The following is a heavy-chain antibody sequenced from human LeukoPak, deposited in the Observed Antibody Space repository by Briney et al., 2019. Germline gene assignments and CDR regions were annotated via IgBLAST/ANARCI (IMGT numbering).Heavy chain of an antibody. Sequence: PGGSLRLSCAASGFTFSSYSMNWVRQAPGKGLEWVSSISSSSSYIYYADSVKGRFTISRDNAKNSLYLQMNSLRAEDTAVYYCARLSTAVAAGDYWGQGTLVTVSS. CDR1: GFTFSSYS. J-gene: IGHJ4*02. D-gene: IGHD6-19*01. CDR3: ARLSTAVAAGDY. V-gene: IGHV3-21*01. CDR2: ISSSSSYI.